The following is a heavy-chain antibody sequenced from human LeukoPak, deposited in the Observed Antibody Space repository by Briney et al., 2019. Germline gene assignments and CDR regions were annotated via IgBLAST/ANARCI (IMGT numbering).Heavy chain of an antibody. D-gene: IGHD3-10*01. CDR3: ARESVRLYFDY. J-gene: IGHJ4*02. V-gene: IGHV3-33*01. CDR2: IWYDGSNK. CDR1: GFTFSSYG. Sequence: PGGSLRLFCAASGFTFSSYGMHWVRQAPGKGLEWVAVIWYDGSNKYYADSVKGRFTISRDNSKNTLYLQMNSLRAEDTAVYYCARESVRLYFDYWGQGTLVTVSS.